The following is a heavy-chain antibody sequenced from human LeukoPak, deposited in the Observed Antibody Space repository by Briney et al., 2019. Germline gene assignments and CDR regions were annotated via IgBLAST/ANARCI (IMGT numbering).Heavy chain of an antibody. CDR2: IYYSGST. CDR1: GGSISSGDYY. V-gene: IGHV4-30-4*01. D-gene: IGHD1-7*01. CDR3: ARVITGTTRRFDY. J-gene: IGHJ4*02. Sequence: SETLSLTCTVSGGSISSGDYYWSWIRQPPGKGLEWIGYIYYSGSTYYNPSLKSRVTISVDTSKNQFSLKLSSVTAADTAVYYCARVITGTTRRFDYWGQGTLVTVSS.